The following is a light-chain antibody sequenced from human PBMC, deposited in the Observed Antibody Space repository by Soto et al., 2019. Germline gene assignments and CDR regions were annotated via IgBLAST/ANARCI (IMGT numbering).Light chain of an antibody. Sequence: QSALTQPASVSGSPGQSISISCIGTSSDVGAFNYVSWYQHHPSKAPQLIIYDVTSRPSGVSNRFSASKSGNTASLTISGLQAEDEADYYCSSYTTRNTEVFGTGTKLTVL. CDR3: SSYTTRNTEV. CDR2: DVT. CDR1: SSDVGAFNY. V-gene: IGLV2-14*03. J-gene: IGLJ1*01.